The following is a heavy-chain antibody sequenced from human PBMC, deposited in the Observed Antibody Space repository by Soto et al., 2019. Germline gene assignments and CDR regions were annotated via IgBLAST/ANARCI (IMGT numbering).Heavy chain of an antibody. CDR1: GFTFRVYS. V-gene: IGHV3-48*02. CDR3: ARESSGYPDS. J-gene: IGHJ4*02. Sequence: EVQLVESGGGLLQPGGPLSPPFAAPGFTFRVYSMNWFGQAPGKGLEWVSYISGSSSTIYYADSVKGRFTISRDNAKNSLYLQLSSLRDEDTAIYYCARESSGYPDSWGQGTLVTVSS. CDR2: ISGSSSTI. D-gene: IGHD3-22*01.